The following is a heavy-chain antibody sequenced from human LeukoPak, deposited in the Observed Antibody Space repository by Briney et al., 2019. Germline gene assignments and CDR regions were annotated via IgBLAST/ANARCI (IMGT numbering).Heavy chain of an antibody. D-gene: IGHD4-17*01. CDR2: IYYSGST. CDR3: ARVLSEYGDLDY. V-gene: IGHV4-30-4*08. Sequence: SETLSLTCTVSGGSISSGDYYWSWIRQPPGKGLEWIGYIYYSGSTYYNPSLKSRVTISVDTSKNQFSLKLSSVTAVDTAVYYCARVLSEYGDLDYWGQGTLVTVSS. J-gene: IGHJ4*02. CDR1: GGSISSGDYY.